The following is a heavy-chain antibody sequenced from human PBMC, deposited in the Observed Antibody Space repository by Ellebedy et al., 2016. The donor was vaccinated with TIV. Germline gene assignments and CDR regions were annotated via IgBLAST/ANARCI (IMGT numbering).Heavy chain of an antibody. D-gene: IGHD3-10*01. J-gene: IGHJ5*02. CDR3: AASIWFGELWGWFDP. CDR2: ISAYNGNT. Sequence: ASVKVSCKASGYTFTGYGINWVRQAPGQGLEWMGWISAYNGNTNYAQKFQERVTITRDMSTSTAYMELSSLRSEDTAVYYCAASIWFGELWGWFDPWGQGTLVTVSS. V-gene: IGHV1-18*04. CDR1: GYTFTGYG.